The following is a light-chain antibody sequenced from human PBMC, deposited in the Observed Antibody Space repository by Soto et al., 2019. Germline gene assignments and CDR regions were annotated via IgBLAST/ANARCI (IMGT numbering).Light chain of an antibody. CDR2: YDS. Sequence: SYELTQPPSVSVAPGKTARITCGGNNIGSKSVHWYQQKPGQAPVLVIYYDSDRPSGIPERFSGSNSGNTATLTISRVEAGDEADYYCQVWDSSSDHLPFGGGTTLTVL. V-gene: IGLV3-21*04. CDR3: QVWDSSSDHLP. J-gene: IGLJ3*02. CDR1: NIGSKS.